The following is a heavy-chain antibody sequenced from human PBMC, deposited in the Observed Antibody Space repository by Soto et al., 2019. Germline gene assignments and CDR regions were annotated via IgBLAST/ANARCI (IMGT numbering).Heavy chain of an antibody. J-gene: IGHJ6*02. CDR3: ARDFGGEGAYYDFWSGYPNYYGMDV. V-gene: IGHV3-21*01. Sequence: GGSLRLSCAASGFTFSSYSMNWVRQAPGKGLEWVSSISSSSSYIYYADSVKGRFTISRDNAKNSLYLQMNSLRAEDTAVYYCARDFGGEGAYYDFWSGYPNYYGMDVWGQGTTVTVSS. CDR2: ISSSSSYI. D-gene: IGHD3-3*01. CDR1: GFTFSSYS.